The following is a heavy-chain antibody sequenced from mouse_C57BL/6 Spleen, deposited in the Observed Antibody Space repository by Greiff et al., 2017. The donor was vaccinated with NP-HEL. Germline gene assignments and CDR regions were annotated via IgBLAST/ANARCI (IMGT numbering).Heavy chain of an antibody. V-gene: IGHV5-16*01. CDR1: GFTFSDYY. CDR2: INYDGRST. J-gene: IGHJ2*01. CDR3: ARDPPYNTNYEYYIDY. Sequence: EVQLVESEGGLVQPGSSMKLSCTASGFTFSDYYMAWVRQVPEKGLEWVANINYDGRSTYYLDSLKSRFIISTDNAKNILSLQMGSLKSENTATYYCARDPPYNTNYEYYIDYWGQGTTLTVSS. D-gene: IGHD2-5*01.